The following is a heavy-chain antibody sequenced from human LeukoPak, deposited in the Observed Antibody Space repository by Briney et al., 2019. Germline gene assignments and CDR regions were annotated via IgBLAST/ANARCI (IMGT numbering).Heavy chain of an antibody. J-gene: IGHJ4*02. CDR1: GFTFSSYA. CDR2: ISGSGGST. Sequence: GGSLRLSCAASGFTFSSYAMSWVRQAPGKGLEGVSAISGSGGSTYYADSVKGRFTISRDNAKNTLYLQMNSLRAEDTAVYYCAKAVVVITTTPLDYWGQGTLVTVSS. V-gene: IGHV3-23*01. D-gene: IGHD3-22*01. CDR3: AKAVVVITTTPLDY.